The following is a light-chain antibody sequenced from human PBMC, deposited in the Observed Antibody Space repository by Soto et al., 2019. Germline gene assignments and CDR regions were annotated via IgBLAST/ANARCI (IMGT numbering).Light chain of an antibody. CDR3: CSYAGSSTLV. Sequence: QSVLTQPASVPGSPGQSITISCTGTSSDVGSYNLVSWYQQHPGKAPKLMIYEGSKRPSGVSNRFSGSKSGHTASLTSSGLQAEDEADYYCCSYAGSSTLVLGGGTKLTVL. V-gene: IGLV2-23*01. J-gene: IGLJ3*02. CDR2: EGS. CDR1: SSDVGSYNL.